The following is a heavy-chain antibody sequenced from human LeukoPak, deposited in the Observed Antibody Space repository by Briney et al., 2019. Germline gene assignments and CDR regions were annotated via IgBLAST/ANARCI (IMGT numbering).Heavy chain of an antibody. Sequence: PSETLSLTCTVSGGSINSGGYYWRWIRQHAGQGLEWIGYIYYSGSTYYNPSLQSRVTISVDTSKNQFSLKLSSVTAADTAVYYCAREREGGYYFDYWGQGTLVTVSS. J-gene: IGHJ4*02. CDR2: IYYSGST. CDR3: AREREGGYYFDY. V-gene: IGHV4-31*03. D-gene: IGHD1-26*01. CDR1: GGSINSGGYY.